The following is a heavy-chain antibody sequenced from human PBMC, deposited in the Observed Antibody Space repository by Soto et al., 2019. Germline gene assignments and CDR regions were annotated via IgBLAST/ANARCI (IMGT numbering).Heavy chain of an antibody. J-gene: IGHJ4*02. CDR3: ARVGGSGWYREDFDY. CDR1: GFTFSSYG. Sequence: GGSLRLSCAASGFTFSSYGMHWVRQAPGKGLEWVAVIWYDGSNKYYGDSVKGRFTISRDNSKNTLYLQMNSLRAEDTAVYYCARVGGSGWYREDFDYWGQGTLVTVSS. CDR2: IWYDGSNK. D-gene: IGHD6-19*01. V-gene: IGHV3-33*01.